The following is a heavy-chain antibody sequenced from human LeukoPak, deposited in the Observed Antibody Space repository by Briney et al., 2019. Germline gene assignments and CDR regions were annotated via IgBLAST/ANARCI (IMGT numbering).Heavy chain of an antibody. J-gene: IGHJ4*02. CDR3: AQTTGWPGFDF. Sequence: KASATLSLTCSASGASTSSRYWSWIRQFPGGTLEWIGHIYNAKNTKYNPSLTSRVTISVDTSRNQFSLSLTSLTAADTAIYYCAQTTGWPGFDFWGPGALVTVSS. D-gene: IGHD6-19*01. CDR2: IYNAKNT. CDR1: GASTSSRY. V-gene: IGHV4-59*08.